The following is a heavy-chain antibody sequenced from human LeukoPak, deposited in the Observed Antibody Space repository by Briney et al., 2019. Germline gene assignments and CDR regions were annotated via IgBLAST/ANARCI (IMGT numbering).Heavy chain of an antibody. J-gene: IGHJ6*03. V-gene: IGHV4-4*07. CDR1: GSSISSYY. CDR3: TRVVGGASGRYYYYYMDV. D-gene: IGHD3-16*01. Sequence: SSETLSLTCSVSGSSISSYYWSWIRQPAGKGLEWIGRIYTSGSTNYNPSLKGRVTMSADTSKNQFSLKLSSVTAADTAVYYCTRVVGGASGRYYYYYMDVWGKGTTVTVSS. CDR2: IYTSGST.